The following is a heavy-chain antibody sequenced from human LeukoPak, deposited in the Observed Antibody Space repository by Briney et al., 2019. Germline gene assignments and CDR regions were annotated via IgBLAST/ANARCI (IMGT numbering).Heavy chain of an antibody. J-gene: IGHJ4*02. V-gene: IGHV1-69*04. D-gene: IGHD6-19*01. CDR2: IIPILGIA. CDR1: GGTFSSYA. Sequence: SVKVSCKASGGTFSSYAISWVGQAPGQGLEWMGRIIPILGIANYAQKFQGRVTITADKSTSTAYMELSSLRSEDTAVYYCASQESSGWSSFDYWGQGTLVTVSS. CDR3: ASQESSGWSSFDY.